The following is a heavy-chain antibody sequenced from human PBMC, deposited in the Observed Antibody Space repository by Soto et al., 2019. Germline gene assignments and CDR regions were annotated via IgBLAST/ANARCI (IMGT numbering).Heavy chain of an antibody. D-gene: IGHD3-16*01. CDR1: GYIFTGYY. CDR2: INPDSGGT. J-gene: IGHJ4*02. V-gene: IGHV1-2*02. Sequence: AASVKVSCKTSGYIFTGYYMHWVRQAPGQGLEWMGWINPDSGGTSYVKKFQGRVTMTRDKSINTVYMELSRLRSDDTALYYCARDLAGDDYFDYWGQGTLVTVSS. CDR3: ARDLAGDDYFDY.